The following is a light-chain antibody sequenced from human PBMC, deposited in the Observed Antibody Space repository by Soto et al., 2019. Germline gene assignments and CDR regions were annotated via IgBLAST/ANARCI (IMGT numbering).Light chain of an antibody. CDR1: SSDVGGYDY. Sequence: QSVLTQPASVSGSPGQSITISCTGTSSDVGGYDYVSWYQQHPGEAPKLIICEVSNRPSGVSDRFSGSKSGNTASLTISGLQAEDEADYYCSSYTTSTSVLFGGGTQLTVL. J-gene: IGLJ2*01. V-gene: IGLV2-14*01. CDR2: EVS. CDR3: SSYTTSTSVL.